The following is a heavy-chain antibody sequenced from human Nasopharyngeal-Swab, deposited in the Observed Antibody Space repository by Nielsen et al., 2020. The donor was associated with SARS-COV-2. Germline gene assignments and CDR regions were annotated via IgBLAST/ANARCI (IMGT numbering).Heavy chain of an antibody. J-gene: IGHJ6*02. V-gene: IGHV3-48*02. CDR1: GFIFSSYG. CDR2: MSSSSSTI. D-gene: IGHD6-13*01. CDR3: ARLDGYSSSWYPMDV. Sequence: GESLKISCVASGFIFSSYGMNWVRQAPGKGLEWVSYMSSSSSTIYYADSVKGRFTISRDNAKNSLYLQMNSLRDEDTAVYYCARLDGYSSSWYPMDVWGQGTTVTVSS.